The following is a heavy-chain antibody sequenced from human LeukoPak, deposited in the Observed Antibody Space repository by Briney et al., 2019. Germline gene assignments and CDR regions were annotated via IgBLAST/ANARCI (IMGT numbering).Heavy chain of an antibody. Sequence: GGSLRLSCAASGFTFSIYWMSWVRQAPGKGLEWVANIKQDGGEKYYVDSVRGRFTISRDNAKNSLYLQMNSLRAEDTAVYYCARVFSTYYYYMDVWGKGTTVTVSS. CDR3: ARVFSTYYYYMDV. CDR2: IKQDGGEK. V-gene: IGHV3-7*04. J-gene: IGHJ6*03. CDR1: GFTFSIYW.